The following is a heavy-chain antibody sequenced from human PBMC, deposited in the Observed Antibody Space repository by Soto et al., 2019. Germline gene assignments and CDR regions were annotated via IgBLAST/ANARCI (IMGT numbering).Heavy chain of an antibody. CDR3: AKDVISGDGFWLMDH. J-gene: IGHJ4*02. Sequence: EVQLVESGGGLVQPGGSLRLSCAASGLSFGNCWMTWVRQAPGKGLEWVANIKQDGSEKNYVDSVKGRFTISRDNAKNSLFLQMNSLRADDTAVYYCAKDVISGDGFWLMDHWGQGTLVTVSS. CDR2: IKQDGSEK. D-gene: IGHD2-21*02. CDR1: GLSFGNCW. V-gene: IGHV3-7*03.